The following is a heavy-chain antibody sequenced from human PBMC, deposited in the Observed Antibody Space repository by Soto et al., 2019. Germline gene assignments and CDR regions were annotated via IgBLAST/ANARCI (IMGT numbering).Heavy chain of an antibody. D-gene: IGHD1-1*01. V-gene: IGHV4-30-2*03. CDR2: IYHSGST. CDR3: ARLRTDQLFDS. CDR1: GGSISSGGYS. J-gene: IGHJ4*02. Sequence: PSETLSLTCAVSGGSISSGGYSWSWIRQPPGKGLEWIGYIYHSGSTYYNPSLKSRVTISVDTSKNQFSLKLSSVTAADTAVYYCARLRTDQLFDSWGQGTLVTVSS.